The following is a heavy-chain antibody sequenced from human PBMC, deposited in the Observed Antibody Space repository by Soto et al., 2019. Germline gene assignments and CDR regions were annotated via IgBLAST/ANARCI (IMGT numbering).Heavy chain of an antibody. J-gene: IGHJ6*02. CDR3: ARGGITIFGVVTNYYYGMDV. CDR1: GYTFTGYY. CDR2: INPNSGGT. V-gene: IGHV1-2*04. D-gene: IGHD3-3*01. Sequence: QVQLVQSGAEVKKPAAPVKVSCKASGYTFTGYYMHRVRQAPAQGLEWMGWINPNSGGTNYAQKFQGWVTMTRDTSISTAYMELSRLRSDDTAVYYCARGGITIFGVVTNYYYGMDVWGQGTTVTVSS.